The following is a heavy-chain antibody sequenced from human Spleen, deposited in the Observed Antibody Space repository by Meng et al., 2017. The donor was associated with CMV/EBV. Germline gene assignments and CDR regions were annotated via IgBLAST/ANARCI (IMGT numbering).Heavy chain of an antibody. CDR3: ARDSLGSGSYWTHFVY. Sequence: SVKVSCKASGGTFSSYTISWVRQAPGQGLEWMGRIIPILGIANYAQKFQGRVTITADKSTSTAYMELSSLRSEDTAVYYCARDSLGSGSYWTHFVYWGQGTLVTVSS. D-gene: IGHD1-26*01. CDR2: IIPILGIA. J-gene: IGHJ4*02. CDR1: GGTFSSYT. V-gene: IGHV1-69*04.